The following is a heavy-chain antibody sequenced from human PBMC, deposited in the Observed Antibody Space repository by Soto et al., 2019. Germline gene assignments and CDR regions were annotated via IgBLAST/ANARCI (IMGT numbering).Heavy chain of an antibody. CDR3: AAGGISPGNYNSYAMDV. V-gene: IGHV5-51*01. CDR2: IYPGDSDT. Sequence: EVQLVQSGAEVKKAGESLKISCKGSGYSFTTCWIGWVRQMPGKGLEWMGFIYPGDSDTRYSPSFQGQVTISADKSISTAYLQWSSLKASDTAVYYCAAGGISPGNYNSYAMDVWGQGTTVTVSS. J-gene: IGHJ6*02. D-gene: IGHD3-16*01. CDR1: GYSFTTCW.